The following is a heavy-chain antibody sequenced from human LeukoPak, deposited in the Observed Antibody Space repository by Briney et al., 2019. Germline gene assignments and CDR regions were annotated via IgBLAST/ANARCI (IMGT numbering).Heavy chain of an antibody. CDR3: AAVYSFGWFDY. D-gene: IGHD1-26*01. CDR1: GFTFSSYA. J-gene: IGHJ5*01. V-gene: IGHV3-33*08. CDR2: IWYGGNKK. Sequence: PGGFLRLSCAASGFTFSSYAMHWVRQAPGKGLEWVAVIWYGGNKKYYADSVNGRFTISRDDSKSTLYLEMNDLRVEDTATYYCAAVYSFGWFDYWGQGALVTVSS.